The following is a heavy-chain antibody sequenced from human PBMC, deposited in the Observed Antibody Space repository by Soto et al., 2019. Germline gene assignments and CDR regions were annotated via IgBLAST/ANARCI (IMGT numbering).Heavy chain of an antibody. J-gene: IGHJ4*02. CDR3: ARIVSGRDYGDSIDC. Sequence: GSLRLSCAASGFTFSRYWLTWVRQAPGKGLQWVANIKEDGSEIYYVGSVKGRFTTSRDNAKNSLYLQMNSLRAEDTAVYYCARIVSGRDYGDSIDCWGRGTLVTVSS. D-gene: IGHD4-17*01. V-gene: IGHV3-7*03. CDR1: GFTFSRYW. CDR2: IKEDGSEI.